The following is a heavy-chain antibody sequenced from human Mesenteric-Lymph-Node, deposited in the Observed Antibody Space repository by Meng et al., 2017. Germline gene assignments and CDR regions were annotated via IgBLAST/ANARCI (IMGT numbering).Heavy chain of an antibody. V-gene: IGHV4-4*02. CDR2: IYHSGST. CDR3: ARADKVRFDY. Sequence: QGQVPGAGPGLGKPSETLSLTCVVSGASISSGNWWNWVRQPPGKGLEWIGDIYHSGSTNYNPSLKSRVSISVDKSKNQFSLKLSSVTAADTAVYYCARADKVRFDYWGQGTLVTVSS. J-gene: IGHJ4*02. CDR1: GASISSGNW.